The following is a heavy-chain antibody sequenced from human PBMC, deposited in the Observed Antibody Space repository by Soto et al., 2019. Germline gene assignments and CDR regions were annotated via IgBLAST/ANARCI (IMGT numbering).Heavy chain of an antibody. CDR3: VRDRDFYDGRGYASPGDAFDV. CDR2: IKSRADGETK. D-gene: IGHD3-22*01. CDR1: GFTFSHAW. J-gene: IGHJ3*01. V-gene: IGHV3-15*05. Sequence: EMHLVDSGGGLVKPGGSLRLSCAASGFTFSHAWMSWVRQAPGKGLEWVGRIKSRADGETKDYGAPVRGRFTISRDNAKNTLYLQMRSLRAEDSAVYFCVRDRDFYDGRGYASPGDAFDVWGQGTVVSVSS.